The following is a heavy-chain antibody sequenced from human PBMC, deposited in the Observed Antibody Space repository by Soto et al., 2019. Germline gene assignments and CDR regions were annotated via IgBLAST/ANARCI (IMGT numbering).Heavy chain of an antibody. D-gene: IGHD3-3*01. V-gene: IGHV3-15*01. CDR1: GFPINKAW. CDR2: LKSVSDGGKA. CDR3: TTMRWNFWSTD. J-gene: IGHJ4*02. Sequence: EVQLVESGGGLVKPGGSLTLSCAVSGFPINKAWMGWVRQGPGKGLEWVGRLKSVSDGGKAEYTAPVKDRFTISRDDSKKMLYLQMNSLKAEDTGVYFCTTMRWNFWSTDWGQGTLVTVSS.